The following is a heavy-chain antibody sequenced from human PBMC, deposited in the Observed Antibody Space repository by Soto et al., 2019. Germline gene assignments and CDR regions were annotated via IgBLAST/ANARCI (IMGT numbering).Heavy chain of an antibody. J-gene: IGHJ5*02. D-gene: IGHD3-3*01. V-gene: IGHV4-34*01. Sequence: SETLSLTCAVYGGSFSGYYWSWIRQPPGKGLEWIGEINHSGSTNYNPSLKSRVTISVDTSKNQFSLKLSSVTAADTAVYYCARGVLRFLEWFPRNWFDPWGHGTLVTVSS. CDR1: GGSFSGYY. CDR3: ARGVLRFLEWFPRNWFDP. CDR2: INHSGST.